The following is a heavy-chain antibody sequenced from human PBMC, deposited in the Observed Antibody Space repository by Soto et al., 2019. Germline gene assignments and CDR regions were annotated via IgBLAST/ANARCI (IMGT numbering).Heavy chain of an antibody. J-gene: IGHJ6*02. CDR1: GGTFSSYA. D-gene: IGHD3-22*01. CDR3: ARGDYYDSSGYYYYYYGMDV. Sequence: AASVKVSCKASGGTFSSYAISWVRQAPGQGLEWMGGIIPIFGTANYAQKFQGRVTITADESTSTAYMELSSLRSEDTAVYYCARGDYYDSSGYYYYYYGMDVWGQGTTVTVSS. CDR2: IIPIFGTA. V-gene: IGHV1-69*13.